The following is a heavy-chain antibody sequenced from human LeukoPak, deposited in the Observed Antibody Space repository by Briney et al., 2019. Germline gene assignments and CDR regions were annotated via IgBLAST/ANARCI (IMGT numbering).Heavy chain of an antibody. CDR2: INNSGGST. CDR1: GFTFSSYA. J-gene: IGHJ4*02. V-gene: IGHV3-23*01. CDR3: AKDRAVAAVTHFDY. D-gene: IGHD6-19*01. Sequence: PGGSLRLSCAASGFTFSSYAMTWVRQAPGKGPEWVSTINNSGGSTYYADSVKGRFTISRDNSKNTLYLQMNSLRAEDTAVYYCAKDRAVAAVTHFDYWGQGTLVTVSS.